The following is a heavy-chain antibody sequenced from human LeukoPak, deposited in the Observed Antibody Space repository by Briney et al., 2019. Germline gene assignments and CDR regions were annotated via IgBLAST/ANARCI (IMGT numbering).Heavy chain of an antibody. J-gene: IGHJ5*02. CDR2: ISGSGGST. CDR1: GFTFSSYA. D-gene: IGHD2-2*01. Sequence: GGSLRLSCAASGFTFSSYAISWVRQAPGKGLEWVSAISGSGGSTYYADSVKGRFTISRDNSKNTLYLQMNSLRAEDTAVYYCAKDITGIVPAAINSWFDPWGQGTLVTVSS. V-gene: IGHV3-23*01. CDR3: AKDITGIVPAAINSWFDP.